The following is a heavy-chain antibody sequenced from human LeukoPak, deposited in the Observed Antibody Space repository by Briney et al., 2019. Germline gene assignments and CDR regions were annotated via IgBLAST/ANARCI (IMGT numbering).Heavy chain of an antibody. CDR1: GFTFSSYS. CDR3: ARGPDNYESVTITAGSLLGFYA. Sequence: GGSLRLSCAASGFTFSSYSMNWVRHAPGKGLEWVSCISSSSSYIYYADSVKGRFTISRDNAKNSLYLQMNSLRAEDTAVYYCARGPDNYESVTITAGSLLGFYAWSQGSLVSVSS. J-gene: IGHJ5*01. CDR2: ISSSSSYI. D-gene: IGHD3-16*01. V-gene: IGHV3-21*01.